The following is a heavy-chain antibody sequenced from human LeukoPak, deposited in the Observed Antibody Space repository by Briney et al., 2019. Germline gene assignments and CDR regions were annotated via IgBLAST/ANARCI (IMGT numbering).Heavy chain of an antibody. J-gene: IGHJ4*02. CDR3: AGSKGIGLVY. CDR2: INHSGST. CDR1: GGSFSGYY. V-gene: IGHV4-34*01. D-gene: IGHD3-10*01. Sequence: SETLSLTCAVYGGSFSGYYWSWIRQPPGKGLEWIGEINHSGSTNYNPSLKSRVTISVDTSKNQFSLKLSSVTAADTAVYYCAGSKGIGLVYWGQGTLVTVSS.